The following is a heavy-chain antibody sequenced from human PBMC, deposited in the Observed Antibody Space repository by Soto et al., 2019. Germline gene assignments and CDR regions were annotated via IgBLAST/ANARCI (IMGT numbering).Heavy chain of an antibody. D-gene: IGHD3-9*01. CDR1: GGSISSYY. CDR2: IYYSGST. J-gene: IGHJ5*02. V-gene: IGHV4-59*01. CDR3: ARAGETYYDILTGYSWFDP. Sequence: SETLSLTCTVSGGSISSYYWSWIRQPPGKGLEWIGYIYYSGSTNYNPSLKSRVTISVDTSKNQFSLKLSSVTAADTAVYYCARAGETYYDILTGYSWFDPWGQGTLVTVSS.